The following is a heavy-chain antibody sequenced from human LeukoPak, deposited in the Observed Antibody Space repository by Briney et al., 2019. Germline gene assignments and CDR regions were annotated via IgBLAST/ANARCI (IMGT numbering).Heavy chain of an antibody. D-gene: IGHD5-12*01. CDR1: GFTFSSYA. CDR2: ISGSGGST. Sequence: GGSLRLSCAASGFTFSSYAMSWVRQAPGKGLEWVSAISGSGGSTYYADSVKGRFTISRDNSKNTLYLQMNSLRAEDTAVYYCARGFIRRDGYSGYDPLYYFDSWGQGTLVTVSS. J-gene: IGHJ4*02. CDR3: ARGFIRRDGYSGYDPLYYFDS. V-gene: IGHV3-23*01.